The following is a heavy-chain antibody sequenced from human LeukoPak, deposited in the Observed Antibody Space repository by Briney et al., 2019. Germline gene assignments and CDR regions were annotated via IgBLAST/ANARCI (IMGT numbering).Heavy chain of an antibody. J-gene: IGHJ4*02. CDR1: GGSISSYH. D-gene: IGHD3-10*01. CDR3: ARGNYHGSGSLDY. CDR2: IYYSGNT. V-gene: IGHV4-59*01. Sequence: SETLSLTCTVSGGSISSYHWSWIRQPPGKGLEWIGYIYYSGNTNYNPSLKSRVTISVETSKNQFSLKVTSVTAADTAVYYCARGNYHGSGSLDYWSQGTLVTVSP.